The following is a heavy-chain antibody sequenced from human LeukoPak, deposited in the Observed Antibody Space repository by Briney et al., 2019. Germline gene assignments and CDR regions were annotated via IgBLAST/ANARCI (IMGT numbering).Heavy chain of an antibody. Sequence: GGSLRLSCTASGFTFSNYGMHWVRQAPGKGLEWVTFIQYDGSKKYYADSVKGRFTISRDNSKNTLYLEMNSLRAEDTAVYYCAKDIGSYYDYWGQGILVTVSS. J-gene: IGHJ4*02. CDR2: IQYDGSKK. CDR1: GFTFSNYG. D-gene: IGHD3-10*01. CDR3: AKDIGSYYDY. V-gene: IGHV3-30*02.